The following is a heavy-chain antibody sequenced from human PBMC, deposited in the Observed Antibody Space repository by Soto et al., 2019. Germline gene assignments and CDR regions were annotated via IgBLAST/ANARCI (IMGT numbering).Heavy chain of an antibody. CDR2: IYRSGST. CDR3: AAGGGLPRYY. J-gene: IGHJ4*02. CDR1: GGSISSGGYS. D-gene: IGHD5-12*01. V-gene: IGHV4-30-2*01. Sequence: QLQLQESGSGLVKPSQTLSLTCAVSGGSISSGGYSWSWIRQPPGKGLEWIGYIYRSGSTYYNPSLKSRVTISVDRSKHQFSLKLSSVTAADPAVYYCAAGGGLPRYYWGQGTLVTVSS.